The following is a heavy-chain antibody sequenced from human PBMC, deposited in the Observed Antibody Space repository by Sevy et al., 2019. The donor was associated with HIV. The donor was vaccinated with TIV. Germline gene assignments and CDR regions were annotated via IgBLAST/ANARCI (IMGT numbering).Heavy chain of an antibody. V-gene: IGHV3-11*01. Sequence: GGSLRLSCAASGFTFSDYYMSWIRQAPGKGLEWVSYISSSGSTIYYADSVKGRFTISRDNAKNSLYLHMNSLRAEDTAVYYCARSYYGSGSYYNANYYYYYGMDVWGQGTTVTVSS. CDR2: ISSSGSTI. J-gene: IGHJ6*02. D-gene: IGHD3-10*01. CDR1: GFTFSDYY. CDR3: ARSYYGSGSYYNANYYYYYGMDV.